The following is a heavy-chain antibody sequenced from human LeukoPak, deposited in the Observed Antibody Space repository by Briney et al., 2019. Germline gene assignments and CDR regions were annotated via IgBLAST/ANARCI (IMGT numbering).Heavy chain of an antibody. V-gene: IGHV1-69*06. CDR3: ARCSPGDSSNFYAVVQY. CDR1: GGTFSSYA. Sequence: SVKVSCKASGGTFSSYAVSWVRLTPGQGLEWLGGIIPVFGTTTYAQKFQAKVTMIADKSTNTAYLEISSLTSDDTAVYYCARCSPGDSSNFYAVVQYWGQGTQVTVS. J-gene: IGHJ4*02. D-gene: IGHD3-22*01. CDR2: IIPVFGTT.